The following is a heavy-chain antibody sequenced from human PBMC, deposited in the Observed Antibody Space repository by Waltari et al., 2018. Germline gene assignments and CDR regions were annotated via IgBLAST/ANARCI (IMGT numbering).Heavy chain of an antibody. D-gene: IGHD2-2*03. Sequence: QVQLVQSGAEVKKPGASVKVSCKASGYTVTSYVTCWVRQAPGPGPWGMGWVSAYNGNTNYAQKLQGRVTMTTDTSTSTAYMELRSLRSDDTAVYYCARSVDGYCSSTSCLGGNWFDPWGQGTLVTVSS. J-gene: IGHJ5*02. CDR2: VSAYNGNT. V-gene: IGHV1-18*01. CDR3: ARSVDGYCSSTSCLGGNWFDP. CDR1: GYTVTSYV.